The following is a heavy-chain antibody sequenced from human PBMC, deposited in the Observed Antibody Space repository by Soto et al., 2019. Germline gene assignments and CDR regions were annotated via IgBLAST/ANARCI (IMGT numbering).Heavy chain of an antibody. CDR3: ARDDLPRYCSSTSCYLNYMAV. CDR2: ISAYNGNT. V-gene: IGHV1-18*01. CDR1: GYTFSSYG. D-gene: IGHD2-2*01. Sequence: ASVKVSCKASGYTFSSYGISWVRQAPGQGLEWMGWISAYNGNTNYAQKLRGRVTMTTDTSTSTAYMELRSLRSDDTAVYYCARDDLPRYCSSTSCYLNYMAVWGKGTTVTVSS. J-gene: IGHJ6*03.